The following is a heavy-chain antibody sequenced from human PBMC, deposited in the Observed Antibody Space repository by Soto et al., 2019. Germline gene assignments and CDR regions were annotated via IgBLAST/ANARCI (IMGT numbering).Heavy chain of an antibody. Sequence: PGGSLRLSCAASGFTFDDYAMHWVRQAPGKGLEWVSGISWNSGSIGYADSVKGRFTISRDNSKNTLYLQMNSLRAEDTAVYYCAKDRRVTMVRGVLFDYWGQGTLVTVS. CDR1: GFTFDDYA. V-gene: IGHV3-9*01. CDR2: ISWNSGSI. CDR3: AKDRRVTMVRGVLFDY. J-gene: IGHJ4*02. D-gene: IGHD3-10*01.